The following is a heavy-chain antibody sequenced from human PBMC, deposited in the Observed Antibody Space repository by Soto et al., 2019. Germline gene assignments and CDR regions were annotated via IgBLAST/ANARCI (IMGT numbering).Heavy chain of an antibody. CDR1: GFTFSSYA. D-gene: IGHD3-22*01. CDR3: AKGSQYYYDSSGYHEFDY. V-gene: IGHV3-23*01. Sequence: GGSLRLSCAASGFTFSSYAMSWVRQAPGKGLEWVSAISGSGGSTYYADSVKGRFTISRDNSKNTLYLQMNSLRAEDTAVYYCAKGSQYYYDSSGYHEFDYWGQGTLVTVSS. J-gene: IGHJ4*02. CDR2: ISGSGGST.